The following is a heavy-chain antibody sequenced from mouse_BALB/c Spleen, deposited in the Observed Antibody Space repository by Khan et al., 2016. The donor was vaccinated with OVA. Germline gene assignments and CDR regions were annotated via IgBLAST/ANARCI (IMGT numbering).Heavy chain of an antibody. CDR3: ARSPYGNFAY. CDR1: GFTFSTYA. D-gene: IGHD2-1*01. CDR2: ISSDGDYT. J-gene: IGHJ3*01. V-gene: IGHV5-9-3*01. Sequence: EVQLVESGGGSVKPGGSLKLSCAASGFTFSTYAMSWVRQTPEKRLEWVATISSDGDYTYYPDNVTGRFTISRDNAKNTLYLQMISLRSEDTAMYYCARSPYGNFAYWGQGTLVTVSA.